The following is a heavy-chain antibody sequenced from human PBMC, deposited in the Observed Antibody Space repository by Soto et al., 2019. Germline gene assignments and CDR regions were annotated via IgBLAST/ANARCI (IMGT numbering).Heavy chain of an antibody. J-gene: IGHJ3*02. Sequence: QVQLLESGGDLVKPGGSLRLSCAASGFTVSGYYMAWIRQPPGKGLELISYISGDSTDTNYADSVKGRFTISRDNAKNSLYLQMNSLRAEDTAVYFCATGQQVRMADIWGQGKMVTVSS. CDR3: ATGQQVRMADI. CDR1: GFTVSGYY. D-gene: IGHD6-13*01. CDR2: ISGDSTDT. V-gene: IGHV3-11*03.